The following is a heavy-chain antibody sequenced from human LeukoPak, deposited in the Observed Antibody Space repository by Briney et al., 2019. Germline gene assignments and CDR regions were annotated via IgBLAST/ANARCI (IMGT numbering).Heavy chain of an antibody. CDR2: INHSGST. V-gene: IGHV4-34*01. Sequence: SETLSLTCAVYGGSFSGYYWSWIRQPPGKGLEWIGEINHSGSTNYNPSLKSRVTISVDTSKNQFFLKLSSVTAADTAVYYCAVAGMDAFDIWGQGTMVTVSS. D-gene: IGHD6-19*01. CDR1: GGSFSGYY. CDR3: AVAGMDAFDI. J-gene: IGHJ3*02.